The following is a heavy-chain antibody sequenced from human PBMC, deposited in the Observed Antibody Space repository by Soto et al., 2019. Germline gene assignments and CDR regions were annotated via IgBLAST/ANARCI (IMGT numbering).Heavy chain of an antibody. CDR3: ARDLLHYDFWSGYSAYFYYGMDV. CDR2: ISDSGRTI. Sequence: LRLSCSSSGFTFSSYEMNWVRQAPGKGLEWVSYISDSGRTIYYADSVKGRFTVSRDDAQNSVYLQMDSLRAEDTAVYYCARDLLHYDFWSGYSAYFYYGMDVWGPGTTVTVSS. J-gene: IGHJ6*02. CDR1: GFTFSSYE. V-gene: IGHV3-48*03. D-gene: IGHD3-3*01.